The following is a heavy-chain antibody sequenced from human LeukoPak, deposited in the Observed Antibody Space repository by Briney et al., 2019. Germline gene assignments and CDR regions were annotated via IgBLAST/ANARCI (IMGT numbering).Heavy chain of an antibody. V-gene: IGHV6-1*01. J-gene: IGHJ4*02. CDR1: GDTVSSNSAG. CDR3: ARSSYSNSWYVDY. CDR2: TYHRAKWYY. D-gene: IGHD6-13*01. Sequence: SQTLSLTCAISGDTVSSNSAGWNWNRQSPSRGLGWLGRTYHRAKWYYDYAVSVKSRITINPDTSKNQLSLQLNSVTPEDTAVYYCARSSYSNSWYVDYWGQGTLVTVSS.